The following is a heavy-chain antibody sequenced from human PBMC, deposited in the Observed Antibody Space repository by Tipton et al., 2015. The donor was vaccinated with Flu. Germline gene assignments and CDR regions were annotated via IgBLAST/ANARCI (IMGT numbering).Heavy chain of an antibody. CDR3: ARGIGPNIEYQREYFYMDV. CDR1: GFTFSSYG. D-gene: IGHD2-2*01. Sequence: SLRLSCAASGFTFSSYGMHWVRQAPGKGLEWVAVIWYDGSNKYYADSVKGRFTISRDNSKNTLYLQMNSLRAEDTAVYYCARGIGPNIEYQREYFYMDVWGKGTTVPVSS. J-gene: IGHJ6*03. CDR2: IWYDGSNK. V-gene: IGHV3-33*01.